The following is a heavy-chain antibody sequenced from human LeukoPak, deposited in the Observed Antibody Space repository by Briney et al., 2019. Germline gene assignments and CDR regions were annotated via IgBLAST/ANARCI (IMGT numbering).Heavy chain of an antibody. CDR2: ISGSGGRT. Sequence: GGSLRLSCAVSGITLSNYGMSWVRQAPGKGLEWVAGISGSGGRTNYADAVKGRFTISRDNAKNTLFLQMNSLRVEDTAVYLCAKRGVVIRVILVGFHKEAYYFDSWGQGALVTVSS. CDR3: AKRGVVIRVILVGFHKEAYYFDS. J-gene: IGHJ4*02. V-gene: IGHV3-23*01. D-gene: IGHD3-22*01. CDR1: GITLSNYG.